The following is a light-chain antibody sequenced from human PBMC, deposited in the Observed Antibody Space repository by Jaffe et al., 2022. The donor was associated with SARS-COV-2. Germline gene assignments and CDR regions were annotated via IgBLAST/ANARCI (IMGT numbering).Light chain of an antibody. CDR3: ETWDSYTHI. CDR2: LEGSGNY. J-gene: IGLJ2*01. V-gene: IGLV4-60*03. Sequence: QPVLTQSSSASASLGSSVKLTCTLSSGHSNYIIAWHQHQPGKAPRYLMKLEGSGNYNKGSGVPDRFSGSSSGADRYLTISNLQSEDEADYFCETWDSYTHIFARGTKLTVL. CDR1: SGHSNYI.